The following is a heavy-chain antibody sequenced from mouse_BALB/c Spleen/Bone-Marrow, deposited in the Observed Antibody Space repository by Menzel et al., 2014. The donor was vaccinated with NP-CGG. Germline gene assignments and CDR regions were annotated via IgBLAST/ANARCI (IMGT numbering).Heavy chain of an antibody. Sequence: VQLQQSGGGLVQPGGSRKLSCAASGSTYSDYGMAWVRQAPGKGPEWVAFISNLAYSIYYADTVTGRFTISRENAKNTLYLEISSLRSEDSAMYYCARAGYDGYPWYFDVWGAGTTVTVSS. V-gene: IGHV5-15*02. J-gene: IGHJ1*01. CDR1: GSTYSDYG. CDR3: ARAGYDGYPWYFDV. CDR2: ISNLAYSI. D-gene: IGHD2-3*01.